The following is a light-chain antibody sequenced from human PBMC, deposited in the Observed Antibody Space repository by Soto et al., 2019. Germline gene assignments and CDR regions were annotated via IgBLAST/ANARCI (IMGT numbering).Light chain of an antibody. CDR1: QSVSSN. J-gene: IGKJ1*01. CDR3: QQYNNRPPWT. Sequence: EIVMTQSPATLSVSPGERATLSCRASQSVSSNLAWYQQKLGQAPRLLIYGASTRATGIPARFSGSGSGTEFTLTISSLQSEDFAVYYCQQYNNRPPWTFGQGTKVEIK. CDR2: GAS. V-gene: IGKV3-15*01.